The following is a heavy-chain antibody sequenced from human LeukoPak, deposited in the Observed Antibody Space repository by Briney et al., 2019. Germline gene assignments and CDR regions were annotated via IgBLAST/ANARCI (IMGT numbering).Heavy chain of an antibody. J-gene: IGHJ4*02. D-gene: IGHD3-3*01. CDR1: GFIFRSYA. CDR3: ATFGVIVRNNYFDY. V-gene: IGHV3-23*01. CDR2: ITANGDTT. Sequence: GGSLRLSCVGSGFIFRSYAVTWVRQAPGRGLDWVSSITANGDTTYYADSVKGRFTISRDNSKNTLYLQMSSLRAEDTAVYYCATFGVIVRNNYFDYWGQGALVAVSS.